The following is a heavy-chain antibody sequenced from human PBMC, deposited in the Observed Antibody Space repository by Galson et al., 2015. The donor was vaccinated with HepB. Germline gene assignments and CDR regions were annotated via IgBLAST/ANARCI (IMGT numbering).Heavy chain of an antibody. Sequence: SLRLSCAASGFTFSSYATHWVRQAPGKGLEWVAVISYDGSNKYYADSVKGRFTISRDNSKNTLYLQMNSLRAEDTAVYYCARDFGYCSGGSCYRGVADAFDIWGQGTMVTVSS. D-gene: IGHD2-15*01. J-gene: IGHJ3*02. CDR2: ISYDGSNK. CDR3: ARDFGYCSGGSCYRGVADAFDI. V-gene: IGHV3-30*04. CDR1: GFTFSSYA.